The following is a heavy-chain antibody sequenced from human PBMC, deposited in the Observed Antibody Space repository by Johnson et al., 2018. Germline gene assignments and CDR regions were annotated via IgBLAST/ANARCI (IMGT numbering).Heavy chain of an antibody. CDR3: ARDYYDSSGYPEYFQH. V-gene: IGHV3-33*01. D-gene: IGHD3-22*01. J-gene: IGHJ1*01. Sequence: QVQLVQSGGGVVQPGRSLRLPCAASGFTFSSYGMHWVRQAPGKGLEWVAVIWYDGRNKYYADSVKGRFTISRDNSKNSLYLQMNSLRAEDTAVYYCARDYYDSSGYPEYFQHWGQGTLVTVSS. CDR1: GFTFSSYG. CDR2: IWYDGRNK.